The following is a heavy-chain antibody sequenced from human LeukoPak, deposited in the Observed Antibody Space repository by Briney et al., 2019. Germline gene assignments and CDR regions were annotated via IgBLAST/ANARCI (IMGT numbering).Heavy chain of an antibody. V-gene: IGHV1-46*01. D-gene: IGHD4-11*01. CDR1: VYTFIRYY. CDR3: ARGLTTVATEIRSVTQLAMVEYFQH. Sequence: ASVNVSCKASVYTFIRYYMHWVRQAPAQGLEWMGIINLSGGSTSYAQKFQGRVTMTRDTSTSTVYMELSSLRSEDTAVYYCARGLTTVATEIRSVTQLAMVEYFQHWGQGTLVTVSS. J-gene: IGHJ1*01. CDR2: INLSGGST.